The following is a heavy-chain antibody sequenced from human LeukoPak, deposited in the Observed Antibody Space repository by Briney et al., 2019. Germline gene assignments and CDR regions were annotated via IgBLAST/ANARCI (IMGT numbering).Heavy chain of an antibody. J-gene: IGHJ4*02. V-gene: IGHV3-30-3*01. D-gene: IGHD2-21*02. CDR3: ARDGHIVVVTAGGYFDY. CDR1: GFTFSSYA. Sequence: GGSLRLSCAASGFTFSSYAMHWVRQAPGKGLEWVAVISYDGSNKYYADSVKGRFTISRDNSKNTLYLQMNSLRAEDTAVYYCARDGHIVVVTAGGYFDYWGQGTLVTVSS. CDR2: ISYDGSNK.